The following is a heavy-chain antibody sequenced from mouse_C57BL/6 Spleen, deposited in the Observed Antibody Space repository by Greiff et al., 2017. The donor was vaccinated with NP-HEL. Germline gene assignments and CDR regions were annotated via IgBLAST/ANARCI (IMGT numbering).Heavy chain of an antibody. CDR3: ARDYDYPFAY. D-gene: IGHD2-4*01. Sequence: EVMLVESGGGLVKPGGSLKLSCAASGFTFSDYGMHWVRQAPEKGLEWVAYISSGSSTIYYADTVKGRFTISRDNAKNTLFLQMTSLRSEDTAMYYCARDYDYPFAYWGQGTLVTVSA. V-gene: IGHV5-17*01. CDR1: GFTFSDYG. CDR2: ISSGSSTI. J-gene: IGHJ3*01.